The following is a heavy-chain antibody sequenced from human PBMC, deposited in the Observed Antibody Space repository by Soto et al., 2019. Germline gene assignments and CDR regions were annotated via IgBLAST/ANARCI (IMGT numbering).Heavy chain of an antibody. V-gene: IGHV2-26*01. J-gene: IGHJ3*02. CDR3: ARIDDYYDSSGYRAFDI. CDR1: GFSLSNARMG. CDR2: IFSNDEK. Sequence: QVTLKESGPVLVKPTETLTLTCTVSGFSLSNARMGVSWIRQPPGKALEWLAHIFSNDEKSYSTSLKSRLTISKDTSKSQVVLTMTNMDPVDTATYYCARIDDYYDSSGYRAFDISGQGTMVTVSS. D-gene: IGHD3-22*01.